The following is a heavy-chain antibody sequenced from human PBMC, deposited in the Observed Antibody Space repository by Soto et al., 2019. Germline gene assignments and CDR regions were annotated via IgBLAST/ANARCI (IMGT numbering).Heavy chain of an antibody. CDR1: GGSISSSSYY. J-gene: IGHJ3*02. CDR3: ARAGYAFDI. D-gene: IGHD1-1*01. Sequence: TLSLTCTVSGGSISSSSYYWGWIRQPPGKGLEWIGYIYYSGSTNYNPSLKSRVTISVDTSKNQFSLKLSSVTAADTAVYYCARAGYAFDIWGQGTMVTVSS. CDR2: IYYSGST. V-gene: IGHV4-61*05.